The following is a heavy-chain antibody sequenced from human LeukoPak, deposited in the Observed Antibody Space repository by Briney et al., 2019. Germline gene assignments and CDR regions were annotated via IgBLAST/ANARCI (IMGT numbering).Heavy chain of an antibody. V-gene: IGHV3-23*01. CDR2: ISGSGDST. CDR1: GFTFNNYA. Sequence: GGSLRLSCAASGFTFNNYAMRWVRQAPGKGLEWVSAISGSGDSTYNADSVEGRFTISRDNSKNTLYLQMNSLRVEDTAVYYCAKDRYIIVTSDLDSWGQGTLVTVSS. CDR3: AKDRYIIVTSDLDS. J-gene: IGHJ4*02. D-gene: IGHD2-21*01.